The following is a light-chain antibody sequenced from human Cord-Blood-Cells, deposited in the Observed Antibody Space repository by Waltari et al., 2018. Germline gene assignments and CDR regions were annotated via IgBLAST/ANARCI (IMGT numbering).Light chain of an antibody. J-gene: IGKJ4*01. CDR1: QGISSY. CDR3: QQYYSYPLT. CDR2: AAS. Sequence: AIRMTQSPSSLPASTRYRFTSTCRASQGISSYLASYQQKPGKAPKLLIYAASTLQSGVPYRFSGSGSGTDFTLTISCLQSEDFATYYCQQYYSYPLTFGGGTKVEIK. V-gene: IGKV1-8*01.